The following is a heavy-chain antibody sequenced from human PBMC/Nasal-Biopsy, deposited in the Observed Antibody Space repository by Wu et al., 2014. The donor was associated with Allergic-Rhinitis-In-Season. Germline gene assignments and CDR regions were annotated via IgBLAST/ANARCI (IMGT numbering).Heavy chain of an antibody. CDR2: ISYDGINK. CDR1: GFSFSTDA. V-gene: IGHV3-30*03. D-gene: IGHD3-10*01. Sequence: LRLSCAASGFSFSTDAMHWVRQAPGKGLECMSVISYDGINKDYADSVKGRFTISRDNSKSTLYLQMNTLRLEDTAVYYCARDMGFHFDYWGQGTLVTVSS. J-gene: IGHJ4*02. CDR3: ARDMGFHFDY.